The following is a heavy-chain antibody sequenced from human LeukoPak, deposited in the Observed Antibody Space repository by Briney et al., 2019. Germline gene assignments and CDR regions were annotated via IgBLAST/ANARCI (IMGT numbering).Heavy chain of an antibody. CDR3: AREAIFGVLYD. D-gene: IGHD3-3*01. CDR2: MNPNSGDT. CDR1: GYTFTSYD. Sequence: ASVKVSCKASGYTFTSYDIHWVRQATGQGLEWMGRMNPNSGDTAYAQKFQGRLTITRDTSISTFYMELSSLKSEDTAVYYCAREAIFGVLYDWGQGSLVAVSS. J-gene: IGHJ4*02. V-gene: IGHV1-8*01.